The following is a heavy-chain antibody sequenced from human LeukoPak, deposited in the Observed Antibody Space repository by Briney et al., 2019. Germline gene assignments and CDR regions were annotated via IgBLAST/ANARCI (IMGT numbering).Heavy chain of an antibody. CDR3: AKGPWLAYPYYFDY. V-gene: IGHV4-4*07. J-gene: IGHJ4*02. CDR1: GGSISSYY. D-gene: IGHD6-19*01. CDR2: IYTSGST. Sequence: SETLSLTCTVSGGSISSYYWSWIRQPAGKGLEWIGRIYTSGSTNYNPSLKSRVTMSVDTSKNQFSLKLSSVTAADTAVYYCAKGPWLAYPYYFDYWGQGTLVTVSS.